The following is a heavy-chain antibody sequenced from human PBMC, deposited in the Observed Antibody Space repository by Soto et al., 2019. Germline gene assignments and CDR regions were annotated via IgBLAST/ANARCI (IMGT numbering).Heavy chain of an antibody. CDR1: GFTFSSYA. J-gene: IGHJ4*02. CDR3: ARTYYDILTGKFDY. D-gene: IGHD3-9*01. Sequence: GGSLRLSCAASGFTFSSYAMSWVRQAPGKGLEWVSAISGSGGSTYYADSVKGRFTISRDNSKNTLYLQMNCLRAEDTAVYYCARTYYDILTGKFDYWGQGTLVTVSS. V-gene: IGHV3-23*01. CDR2: ISGSGGST.